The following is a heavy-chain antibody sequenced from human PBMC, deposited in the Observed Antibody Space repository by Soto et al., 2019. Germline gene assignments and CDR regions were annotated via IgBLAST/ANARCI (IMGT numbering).Heavy chain of an antibody. V-gene: IGHV4-39*06. Sequence: SETLSLTCSVSDASITSPSYYWAWIRQPPGEGLEWIGTFYYAGNTNYKSSLKSRLTISVNAAKKQLTLQMASVTATDTASYYCARGLNMARGGGTALEWGLGTMVT. CDR2: FYYAGNT. CDR3: ARGLNMARGGGTALE. J-gene: IGHJ4*02. CDR1: DASITSPSYY. D-gene: IGHD2-15*01.